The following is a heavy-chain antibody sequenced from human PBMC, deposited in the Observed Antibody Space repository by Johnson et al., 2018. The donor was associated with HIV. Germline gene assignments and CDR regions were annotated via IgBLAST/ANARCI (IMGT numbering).Heavy chain of an antibody. CDR3: ARESITMIVVVTHDAFDI. Sequence: VQLVESGGGVVQPGRSLRLSCAASGFTFSNYAIHWVRQAPGKGLEWVSGINWNGGSRGYADSVKGRFTISRDNAKKYLYLQMNSLRDEDTALYYCARESITMIVVVTHDAFDIWGQGTMVTVSS. V-gene: IGHV3-20*04. CDR2: INWNGGSR. CDR1: GFTFSNYA. D-gene: IGHD3-22*01. J-gene: IGHJ3*02.